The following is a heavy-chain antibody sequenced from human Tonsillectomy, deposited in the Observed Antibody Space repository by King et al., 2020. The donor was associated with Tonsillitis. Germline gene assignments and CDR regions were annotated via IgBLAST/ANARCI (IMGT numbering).Heavy chain of an antibody. CDR3: ARGGTVTIPSY. D-gene: IGHD4-11*01. V-gene: IGHV4-59*01. CDR2: IYSRGST. Sequence: VQLQESGPGLVKPSETLSLNCNVSGGSINNYYWSWIRQPPGKGLEWVGYIYSRGSTNYNPSLKSRVTLSVDTSKNQFSLKLTSVTAADTAVYYCARGGTVTIPSYWGQGTLVIVSS. CDR1: GGSINNYY. J-gene: IGHJ4*02.